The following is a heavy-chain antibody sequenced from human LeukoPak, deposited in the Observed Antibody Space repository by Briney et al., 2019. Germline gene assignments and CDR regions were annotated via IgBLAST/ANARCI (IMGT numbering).Heavy chain of an antibody. CDR2: ISGSGGST. CDR1: GFTFSSYA. V-gene: IGHV3-23*01. J-gene: IGHJ4*02. D-gene: IGHD3-10*01. CDR3: AKDLDYYGSESRCGFDY. Sequence: GGSLRLSCAASGFTFSSYAMSWVRQAPGKGLEWVSAISGSGGSTYYADSVKGRFTISRDNSKNTLYLQMNSLRAEDTAVYYCAKDLDYYGSESRCGFDYWGQGTLVTVSS.